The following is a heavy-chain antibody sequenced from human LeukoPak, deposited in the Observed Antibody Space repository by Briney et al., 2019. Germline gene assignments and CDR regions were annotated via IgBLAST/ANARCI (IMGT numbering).Heavy chain of an antibody. Sequence: PGGSLRLSCAASGFTLSTYWMHWVRQGPGKGLVWVSCINSDGSRTTYADSVKGRFTISRDNAKNTLYLQMNTLRDEDTAVYYCARDSSAGRFPFDYWGQGTLVTVSS. CDR1: GFTLSTYW. J-gene: IGHJ4*02. D-gene: IGHD6-13*01. CDR3: ARDSSAGRFPFDY. V-gene: IGHV3-74*01. CDR2: INSDGSRT.